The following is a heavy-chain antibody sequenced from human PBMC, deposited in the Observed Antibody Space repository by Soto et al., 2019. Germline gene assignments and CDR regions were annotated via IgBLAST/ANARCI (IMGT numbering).Heavy chain of an antibody. Sequence: QVQLVQSGAEVKKPGASVKVSCKASGYTFTSYGISWVRQAPGQGLEWMGWISAYNGNTNYAQKLQGRVTMTTDTSTSTAYIELRSLRSDDTAVYYCARYHSSANGVRNSFDPWGQGTLVTVSS. J-gene: IGHJ5*02. D-gene: IGHD2-8*01. CDR3: ARYHSSANGVRNSFDP. V-gene: IGHV1-18*04. CDR2: ISAYNGNT. CDR1: GYTFTSYG.